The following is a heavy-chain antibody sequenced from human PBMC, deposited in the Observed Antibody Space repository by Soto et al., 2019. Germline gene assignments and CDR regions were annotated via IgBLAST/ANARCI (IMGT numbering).Heavy chain of an antibody. D-gene: IGHD3-22*01. J-gene: IGHJ4*02. CDR3: ARVYTLHYYDSSGYPDY. CDR1: GGSISSGGYY. Sequence: TLSLTCTVSGGSISSGGYYWSWIRQHPGKGLEWIGYIYYSGSTYYNPSLKSRVTISVDTSKSQFSLKLSSVTAADTAVYYCARVYTLHYYDSSGYPDYWGQGTLVTVSS. CDR2: IYYSGST. V-gene: IGHV4-31*03.